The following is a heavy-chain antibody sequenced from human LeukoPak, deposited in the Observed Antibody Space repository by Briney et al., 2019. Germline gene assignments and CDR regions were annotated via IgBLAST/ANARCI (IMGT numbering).Heavy chain of an antibody. CDR2: ISAYNGNT. CDR3: ARAFGFQAGWFDP. J-gene: IGHJ5*02. V-gene: IGHV1-18*01. CDR1: GYTFTSYG. Sequence: ASVKVSCKASGYTFTSYGISWVRQAPGQGLEWMGWISAYNGNTNYAQKLQGRVTMTRNTSISTAYMELSSLRSEDTAVYYCARAFGFQAGWFDPWGQGTLVTVSS. D-gene: IGHD3-3*01.